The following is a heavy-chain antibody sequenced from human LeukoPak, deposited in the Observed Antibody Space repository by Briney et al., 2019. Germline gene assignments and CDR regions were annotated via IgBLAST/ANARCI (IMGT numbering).Heavy chain of an antibody. J-gene: IGHJ4*02. D-gene: IGHD5-18*01. V-gene: IGHV4-39*01. CDR3: ARRRVGYSYGSDFDY. Sequence: SETLSLTCTVSGGSISSSSYYWGWIRQPPGKGLEWIGSIYYSGSTYYNPSLKSRVTISVDTSKNQFSLKLSSVTAADTAVYYCARRRVGYSYGSDFDYWGQGTLATVSS. CDR2: IYYSGST. CDR1: GGSISSSSYY.